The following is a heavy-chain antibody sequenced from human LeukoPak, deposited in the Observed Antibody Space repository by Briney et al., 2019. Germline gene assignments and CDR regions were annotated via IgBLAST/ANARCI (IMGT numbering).Heavy chain of an antibody. J-gene: IGHJ4*02. V-gene: IGHV3-33*08. CDR2: IWYDASNK. CDR3: ATDISTHYFGS. D-gene: IGHD3-9*01. CDR1: GFTFSSYA. Sequence: GRSLRLSCAASGFTFSSYAMHWVRQAPGKGLEWVTFIWYDASNKYYAESVKGRFTISRDNSRNTVFLQMNSLRAEDTAIYYCATDISTHYFGSWGQGTLVTVSS.